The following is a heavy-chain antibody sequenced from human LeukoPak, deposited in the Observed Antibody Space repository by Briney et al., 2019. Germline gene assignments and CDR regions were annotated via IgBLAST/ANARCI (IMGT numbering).Heavy chain of an antibody. CDR1: GFTFGKYW. Sequence: PGGSLRLSCVASGFTFGKYWMSWVRQAPGKGLEWVANIKLDGSEKNYMDSVKGRFTISRDNSKNTMYLQINSLRAEDTAVYYCARDRHCANGVCHSPPGMDVWGQGTTVTVSS. D-gene: IGHD2-8*01. CDR3: ARDRHCANGVCHSPPGMDV. CDR2: IKLDGSEK. V-gene: IGHV3-7*01. J-gene: IGHJ6*02.